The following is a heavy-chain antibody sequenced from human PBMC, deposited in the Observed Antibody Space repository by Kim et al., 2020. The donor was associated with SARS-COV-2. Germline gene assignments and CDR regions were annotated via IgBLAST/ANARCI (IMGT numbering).Heavy chain of an antibody. CDR2: INPNTGST. J-gene: IGHJ4*02. CDR3: ARDLKKTHYYDTASAYPDS. V-gene: IGHV1-2*02. Sequence: ASVKVSCKASGYTFTDYYIHWVRQAPGQGLEWMGWINPNTGSTNYAQSFQDRVTMTRDTSISTAYMELSGLRSDDTAVFYCARDLKKTHYYDTASAYPDSWGQGALVTVSS. D-gene: IGHD3-22*01. CDR1: GYTFTDYY.